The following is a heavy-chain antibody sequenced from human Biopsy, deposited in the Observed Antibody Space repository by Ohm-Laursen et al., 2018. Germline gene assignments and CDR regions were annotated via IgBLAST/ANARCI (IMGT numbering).Heavy chain of an antibody. CDR3: ARGRYAAFDI. CDR1: GDSVSSNTVA. CDR2: TIYRSKWSN. D-gene: IGHD3-9*01. Sequence: TQTLTLTCAISGDSVSSNTVAWNWIRQSPSRGLEWLGRTIYRSKWSNDYAVSVKNRITIEPDTSKNQFSLQLNSVTPEDTAIYYCARGRYAAFDIWGQGTKVTISS. J-gene: IGHJ3*02. V-gene: IGHV6-1*01.